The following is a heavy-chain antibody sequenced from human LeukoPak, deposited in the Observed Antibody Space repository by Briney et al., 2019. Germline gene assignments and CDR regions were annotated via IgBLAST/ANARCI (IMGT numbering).Heavy chain of an antibody. V-gene: IGHV3-30*04. D-gene: IGHD6-19*01. CDR1: GFTFRGYA. Sequence: GGSLRLSCAASGFTFRGYAMHWVRQAPGKGLEWVAVISYDGSNKYYADSVKGRFTISRDNSKNTLYLQINSLRTEDTAVYYCARDLESSGFYGFDYWGQGTLVTVSS. CDR2: ISYDGSNK. CDR3: ARDLESSGFYGFDY. J-gene: IGHJ4*02.